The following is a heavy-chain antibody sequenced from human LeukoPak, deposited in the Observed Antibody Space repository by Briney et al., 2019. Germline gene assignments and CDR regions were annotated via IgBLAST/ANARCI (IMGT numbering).Heavy chain of an antibody. Sequence: GESLKISCKGSGFGFSGYWFGWVRQMPGKGLEWMGIIYPGDSDTRYSPSFQGHVTISADQSINTAYLQWSSLKASDTAMYYCANSLGYGGNPDEAFDIWGQGTMVTVSS. V-gene: IGHV5-51*01. J-gene: IGHJ3*02. CDR1: GFGFSGYW. CDR3: ANSLGYGGNPDEAFDI. D-gene: IGHD4-23*01. CDR2: IYPGDSDT.